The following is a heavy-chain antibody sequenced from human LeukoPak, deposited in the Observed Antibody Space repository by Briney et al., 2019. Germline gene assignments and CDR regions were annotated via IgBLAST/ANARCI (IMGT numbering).Heavy chain of an antibody. Sequence: PSETLSLTCTVSGGSISSSSYYWGWIRQPPGKGLEWIGRIYTSGSTNYNPSLKSRVTISVDTSKNQFSLKLSSVTAADTAVYYCARARQYQLHPYWYFDLWGRGTLVTVSS. J-gene: IGHJ2*01. CDR1: GGSISSSSYY. D-gene: IGHD2-2*01. V-gene: IGHV4-61*02. CDR3: ARARQYQLHPYWYFDL. CDR2: IYTSGST.